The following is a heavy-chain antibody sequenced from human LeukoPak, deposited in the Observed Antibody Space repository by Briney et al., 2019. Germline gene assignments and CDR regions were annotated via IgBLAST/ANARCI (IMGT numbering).Heavy chain of an antibody. Sequence: PSETLSLTCAVYGGSFSGHYWNWIRQPPGEGLEWIGEITHSGSTNYNPSLKSRVAISVDTSKNQFSLKLNSVTAADTAVYYCARRPLVGGIDSWGQGNLVTVSS. J-gene: IGHJ4*02. CDR3: ARRPLVGGIDS. D-gene: IGHD1-26*01. CDR1: GGSFSGHY. CDR2: ITHSGST. V-gene: IGHV4-34*01.